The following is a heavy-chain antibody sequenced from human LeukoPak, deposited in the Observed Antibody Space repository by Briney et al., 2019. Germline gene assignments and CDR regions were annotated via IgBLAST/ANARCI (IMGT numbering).Heavy chain of an antibody. Sequence: ASVKVSCKASGYTFTAYYIHWVRQAPGQGLEWMGWINPNSGGTNYAQKFQGRVTMTRDTSISTAYMELSRLRSDDTAVYYCARDLFNIVVVPAAHGRNWFDPWGQGTLVTVSS. V-gene: IGHV1-2*02. D-gene: IGHD2-2*01. CDR2: INPNSGGT. CDR3: ARDLFNIVVVPAAHGRNWFDP. J-gene: IGHJ5*02. CDR1: GYTFTAYY.